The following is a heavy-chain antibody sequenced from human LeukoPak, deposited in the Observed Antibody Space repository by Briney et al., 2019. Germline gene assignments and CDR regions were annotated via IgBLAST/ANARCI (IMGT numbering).Heavy chain of an antibody. Sequence: GGSLRLSCAASGFTFSSYGMHWVRQAPGKGLEWVAVISYDGSNKYYVDSVKGRFTISRDNSKNTLYLQMNSLRAEDTAVYYCASGRRGDYYDSSGYYDYWGQGTLVTVSS. V-gene: IGHV3-30*03. CDR2: ISYDGSNK. CDR3: ASGRRGDYYDSSGYYDY. D-gene: IGHD3-22*01. CDR1: GFTFSSYG. J-gene: IGHJ4*02.